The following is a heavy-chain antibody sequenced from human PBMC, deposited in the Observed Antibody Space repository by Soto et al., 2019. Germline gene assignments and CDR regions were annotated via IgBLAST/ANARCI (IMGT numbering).Heavy chain of an antibody. CDR3: ATAPYSYDSSGYLDY. Sequence: SVKVSCKASGGTFSNYAINWVRQAPGQGLEWMGGIIPIFGTTNYAQKFQGRVTITADESTSTAYMELSSLRSEDTAVFYCATAPYSYDSSGYLDYWGQGTLVTVSS. CDR2: IIPIFGTT. D-gene: IGHD3-22*01. J-gene: IGHJ4*02. CDR1: GGTFSNYA. V-gene: IGHV1-69*13.